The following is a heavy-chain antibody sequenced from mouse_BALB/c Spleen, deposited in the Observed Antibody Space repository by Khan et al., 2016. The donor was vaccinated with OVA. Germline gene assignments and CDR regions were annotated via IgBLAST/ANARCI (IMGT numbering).Heavy chain of an antibody. J-gene: IGHJ3*01. CDR1: GFTFSTYV. V-gene: IGHV5-6*01. D-gene: IGHD1-1*02. CDR3: ARLAYYYNSEGLAY. Sequence: EVELVESGGDLVKTLGSLKLSFSASGFTFSTYVMSCVRQTPDKKLEWFATISSGGHYTYYIDSLKGRFTISRYNAKNILYLQMTSLRSEDTAMYYCARLAYYYNSEGLAYWGQGTLVTGSA. CDR2: ISSGGHYT.